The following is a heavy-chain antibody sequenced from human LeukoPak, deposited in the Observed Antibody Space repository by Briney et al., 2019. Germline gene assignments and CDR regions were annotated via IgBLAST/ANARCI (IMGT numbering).Heavy chain of an antibody. Sequence: GGSLRLSCAASGFTFSNYWMSWIRQAPGKGLEWVANIKHDGIEKYYVDSVKGRFTISRDNAKNSLYLQMNSLRAEDTAVYYCARASEDSRGHYQGFDSWGQGTRVTVSS. CDR2: IKHDGIEK. J-gene: IGHJ4*02. D-gene: IGHD3-22*01. V-gene: IGHV3-7*01. CDR3: ARASEDSRGHYQGFDS. CDR1: GFTFSNYW.